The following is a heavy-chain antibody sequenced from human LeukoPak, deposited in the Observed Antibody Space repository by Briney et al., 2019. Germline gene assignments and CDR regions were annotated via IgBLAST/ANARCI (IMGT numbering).Heavy chain of an antibody. CDR2: ISGSGGST. Sequence: GGSLRLSCAASGFTFSSYAMSWVRQAPGKGLEGVSAISGSGGSTYYADSVKGRFTISRDNSKNTLYLQMNSLRAEDTAVYYCAKDQVRASGPYWGQGTLVTVSS. CDR3: AKDQVRASGPY. D-gene: IGHD3-10*01. J-gene: IGHJ4*02. CDR1: GFTFSSYA. V-gene: IGHV3-23*01.